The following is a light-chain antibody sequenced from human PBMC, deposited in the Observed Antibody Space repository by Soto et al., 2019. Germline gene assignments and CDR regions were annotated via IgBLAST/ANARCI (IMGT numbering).Light chain of an antibody. CDR3: QQYGDSPRP. J-gene: IGKJ5*01. CDR1: RSLDSGQ. Sequence: EIVLTLCLCTLSLSTGESATLSCRASRSLDSGQLAWYQQKVGRAPRLLIHDAFMRATGIPDRFSGSGSGTDFTLTIARLEPEDFAVYYCQQYGDSPRPFGQGTRLEIK. CDR2: DAF. V-gene: IGKV3-20*01.